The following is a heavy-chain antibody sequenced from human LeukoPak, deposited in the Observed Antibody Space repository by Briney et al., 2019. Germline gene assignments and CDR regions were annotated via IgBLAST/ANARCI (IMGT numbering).Heavy chain of an antibody. CDR2: INPDSGVT. V-gene: IGHV1-2*02. Sequence: ASVKDSCKASRHTFTVYHVHWVRQAPGQGLEWMGWINPDSGVTNYAQNLQARVTMTRDTSISTVFLDLSSLRSDDTAVYYCALVTSGNSWFDPWGQGTVVTVSS. D-gene: IGHD2-21*02. CDR3: ALVTSGNSWFDP. CDR1: RHTFTVYH. J-gene: IGHJ5*02.